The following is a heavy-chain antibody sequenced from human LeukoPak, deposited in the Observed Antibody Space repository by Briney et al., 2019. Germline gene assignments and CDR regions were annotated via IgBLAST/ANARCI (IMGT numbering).Heavy chain of an antibody. V-gene: IGHV3-21*05. J-gene: IGHJ4*02. CDR3: ARGDGDDNWLIDY. CDR1: GFTSSSYS. D-gene: IGHD1-1*01. CDR2: ISSSSSHI. Sequence: GGSLRLSCATSGFTSSSYSMNWVRQAPGKGLEWISYISSSSSHIHYADSVKGRFTISRDNARNSQYLQMNNARAEDTAVYHCARGDGDDNWLIDYWGQGTLVTVSS.